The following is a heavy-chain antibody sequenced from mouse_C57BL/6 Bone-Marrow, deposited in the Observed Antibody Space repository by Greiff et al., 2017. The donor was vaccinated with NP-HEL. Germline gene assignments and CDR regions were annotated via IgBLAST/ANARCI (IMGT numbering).Heavy chain of an antibody. CDR1: GFTFSDYG. Sequence: EVNVVESGGGLVKPGGSLKLSCAASGFTFSDYGMHWVRQAPEKGLEWVAYISSGSSNIYYADTVKGRFTISRDNAKNTLFLHMTSLRSEDTAMYYCAREGGRAFADWGQGTLVTVSA. J-gene: IGHJ3*01. D-gene: IGHD1-1*01. CDR2: ISSGSSNI. CDR3: AREGGRAFAD. V-gene: IGHV5-17*01.